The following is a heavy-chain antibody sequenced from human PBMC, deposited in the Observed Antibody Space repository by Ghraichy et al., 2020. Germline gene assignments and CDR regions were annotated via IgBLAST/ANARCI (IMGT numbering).Heavy chain of an antibody. CDR1: GFTFSSYA. CDR2: LSASGATT. V-gene: IGHV3-23*01. CDR3: AKLGGSGTFRLYYFDY. J-gene: IGHJ4*02. Sequence: GGSLRLSCAASGFTFSSYAMSWVRQAPGKGLEWVSALSASGATTYYADSVMGRFTISRDNSKNTLYRQMNSLRVEDTAVYYCAKLGGSGTFRLYYFDYWGQGTLVTVSS. D-gene: IGHD3-10*01.